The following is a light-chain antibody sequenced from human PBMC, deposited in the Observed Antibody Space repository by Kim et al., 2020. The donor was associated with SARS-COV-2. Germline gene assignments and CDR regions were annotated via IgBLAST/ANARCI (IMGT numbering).Light chain of an antibody. J-gene: IGKJ4*01. V-gene: IGKV3-11*01. CDR2: DAS. CDR3: QQRSTWPLT. CDR1: QSVSSY. Sequence: EIVLTQSPATLSLSPGERATLSCRASQSVSSYLAWYQQRPGQAPRLLIYDASNRATGIPDRFSGSGSGIDFTLTISSLETEDFAVYYCQQRSTWPLTFGGGTKVDIK.